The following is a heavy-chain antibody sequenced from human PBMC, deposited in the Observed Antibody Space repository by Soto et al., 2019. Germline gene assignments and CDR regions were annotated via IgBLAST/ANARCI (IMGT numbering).Heavy chain of an antibody. D-gene: IGHD1-1*01. CDR2: IYHSGST. CDR3: ARAKNAGGRIPYYFDY. J-gene: IGHJ4*02. Sequence: SSETLSLTCAVSGGSISSGGYSWSWIRQPPGKGLEWIGNIYHSGSTSYNPSLRSRVTISVDRSKTQFSLELTSVTAAETAVYYCARAKNAGGRIPYYFDYWGQGTLVTVSS. V-gene: IGHV4-30-2*01. CDR1: GGSISSGGYS.